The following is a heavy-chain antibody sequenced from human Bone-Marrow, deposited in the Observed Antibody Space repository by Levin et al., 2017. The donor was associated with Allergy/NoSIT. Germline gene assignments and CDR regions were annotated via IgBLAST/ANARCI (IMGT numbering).Heavy chain of an antibody. CDR3: ARHVSCINGVCYSGFDY. J-gene: IGHJ4*02. Sequence: PGGSLRLSCTVSGGSISSDSWSWIRQPPGKGLEWIGYIYNSGNTYYNPSLKSRVTISVDTSNNKFSLKLSSVTAADTAVFYCARHVSCINGVCYSGFDYWGQRTLVTVSS. D-gene: IGHD2-8*01. V-gene: IGHV4-59*08. CDR1: GGSISSDS. CDR2: IYNSGNT.